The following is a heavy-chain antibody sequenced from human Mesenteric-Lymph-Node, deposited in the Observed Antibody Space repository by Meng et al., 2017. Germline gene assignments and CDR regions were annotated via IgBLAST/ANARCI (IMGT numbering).Heavy chain of an antibody. J-gene: IGHJ4*02. CDR1: GFTFSRYA. CDR2: ISGSGGST. Sequence: EVQLCESGGGLVPPGGSLILSCASSGFTFSRYAMSWVRQAPGKVLEWVSAISGSGGSTYYADSVKGRFTISRDNSKNTLYLQMNSPRAEDTAVYYCAIRGLQAVGDYWGQGTLVTVSS. V-gene: IGHV3-23*01. CDR3: AIRGLQAVGDY. D-gene: IGHD6-19*01.